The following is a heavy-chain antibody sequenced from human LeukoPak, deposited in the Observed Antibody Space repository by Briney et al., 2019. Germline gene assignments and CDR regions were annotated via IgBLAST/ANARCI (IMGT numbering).Heavy chain of an antibody. V-gene: IGHV3-30*04. CDR1: GFTFSSYA. D-gene: IGHD3-22*01. Sequence: GGSLRLSCAASGFTFSSYAMHWVRQAPGKGLEWVAVISYDGSNKYYADSVKGRFTISRDNSKNTLYLQMNSLRAEDTAVYYCARGRLIDYYDSSGYLDYWGQGTLVTVSS. CDR2: ISYDGSNK. J-gene: IGHJ4*02. CDR3: ARGRLIDYYDSSGYLDY.